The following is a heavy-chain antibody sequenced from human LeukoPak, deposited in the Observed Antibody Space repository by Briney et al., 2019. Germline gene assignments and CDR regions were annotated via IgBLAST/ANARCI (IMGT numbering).Heavy chain of an antibody. V-gene: IGHV4-4*07. CDR1: GGSINSYY. CDR2: IYTTGST. CDR3: ARAGYTISYYSLDY. J-gene: IGHJ4*02. D-gene: IGHD1-26*01. Sequence: SETPSLTCTVSGGSINSYYWGWIRQPAGKGLEWIGRIYTTGSTHYNPSLKSQLTISVDTSKNQFSLKLTSVTAADTAMYYCARAGYTISYYSLDYWGQGALVTVSS.